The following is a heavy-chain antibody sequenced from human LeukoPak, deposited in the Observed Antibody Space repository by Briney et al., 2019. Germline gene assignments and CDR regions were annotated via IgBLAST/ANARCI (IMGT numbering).Heavy chain of an antibody. CDR3: AREMVRGRGAFDI. D-gene: IGHD3-10*01. J-gene: IGHJ3*02. CDR1: GFTFSSYE. Sequence: PGGSLRLSCAASGFTFSSYEMNWVRQAPGKGQEWVSYISSSGGTIHYADSVKGRFTISRDNAKNSRYLQMNSLRAEDTAVYYCAREMVRGRGAFDIWGQGTMVTVSS. CDR2: ISSSGGTI. V-gene: IGHV3-48*03.